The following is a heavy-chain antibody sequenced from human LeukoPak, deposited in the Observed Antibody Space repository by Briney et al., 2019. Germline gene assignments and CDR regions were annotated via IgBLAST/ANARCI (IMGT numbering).Heavy chain of an antibody. D-gene: IGHD3-10*01. CDR1: GFTFRNYY. CDR2: ISDDGGIK. CDR3: AKASGSPYYFDY. V-gene: IGHV3-30*18. J-gene: IGHJ4*02. Sequence: PGGSLRLSCTVSGFTFRNYYMHWVRQAPGKGLEWVALISDDGGIKYEGPSVRGRVTISRDNAENTVFLQMNRLRIEDTAVYFCAKASGSPYYFDYWGQGTLVTVSS.